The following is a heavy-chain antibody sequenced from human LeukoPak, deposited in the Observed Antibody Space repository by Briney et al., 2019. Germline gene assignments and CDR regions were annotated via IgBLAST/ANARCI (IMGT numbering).Heavy chain of an antibody. Sequence: GGSLRLSCSASGFTFNTYGMHWVRQAPGKGLEWVAFIRYDGSDKYYADSVKGRFTISRDNSKNTLYLQMNSLRAEDTAVYYCARSSILLRSRYFDYWGQGTLVTVSS. D-gene: IGHD3-10*01. CDR2: IRYDGSDK. V-gene: IGHV3-30*02. CDR3: ARSSILLRSRYFDY. J-gene: IGHJ4*02. CDR1: GFTFNTYG.